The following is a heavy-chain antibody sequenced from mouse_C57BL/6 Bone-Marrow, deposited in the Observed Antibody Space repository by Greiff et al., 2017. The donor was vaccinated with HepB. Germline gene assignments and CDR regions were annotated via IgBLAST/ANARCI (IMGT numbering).Heavy chain of an antibody. CDR3: TRDLPWFAY. J-gene: IGHJ3*01. CDR1: GFTFSSYA. Sequence: EVKLQESGEGLVKPGGSLKLSCAASGFTFSSYAMSWVRQTPEKRLEWVAYISSGGDYIYYADTVKGRFTISRDNARNTLYLQMSSLKSEDTAMYYCTRDLPWFAYWGQGTLVTVSA. V-gene: IGHV5-9-1*02. CDR2: ISSGGDYI.